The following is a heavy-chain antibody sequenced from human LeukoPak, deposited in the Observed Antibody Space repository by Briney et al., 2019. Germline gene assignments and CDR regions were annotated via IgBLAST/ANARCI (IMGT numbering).Heavy chain of an antibody. J-gene: IGHJ3*02. V-gene: IGHV3-30*03. CDR1: GFTFTSYG. Sequence: GGSLKLSCAASGFTFTSYGFHWVRQAPGRALEWVAFMSYNGNKKYGDSVKGRFTISRDNAKNTLHLQMNGLRPDDTAVYYCARDPLDISRWANAFDIWGQGTMVTVSS. CDR3: ARDPLDISRWANAFDI. CDR2: MSYNGNK. D-gene: IGHD2-2*03.